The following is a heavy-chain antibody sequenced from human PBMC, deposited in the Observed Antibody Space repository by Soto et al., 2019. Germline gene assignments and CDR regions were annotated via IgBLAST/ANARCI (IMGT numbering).Heavy chain of an antibody. D-gene: IGHD5-18*01. CDR3: ARVPWGYSYGSGRDNWFDP. Sequence: SETLSLTCNVSGASVSSGSHYWSWIRQPPGKGLEWIGHIYYSGSTYYNPSLKSRVTISVDTSKNQFSLKLSSVTAADTAVYYCARVPWGYSYGSGRDNWFDPWGQGTLVTVSS. CDR2: IYYSGST. CDR1: GASVSSGSHY. V-gene: IGHV4-31*03. J-gene: IGHJ5*02.